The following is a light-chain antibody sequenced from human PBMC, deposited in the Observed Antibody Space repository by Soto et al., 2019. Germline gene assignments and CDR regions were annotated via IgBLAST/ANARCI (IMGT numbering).Light chain of an antibody. V-gene: IGKV3-20*01. J-gene: IGKJ1*01. CDR2: GAS. CDR1: QRVISNF. Sequence: EIVLTQSPGTLSLSPGDRATLSCRASQRVISNFLAWYQQKPGQAPRLLIYGASSRATGIPDRFSGSGSGTDFTLAISRLEPEDLAVYYCQQYGSSPWTFGLGTTVEI. CDR3: QQYGSSPWT.